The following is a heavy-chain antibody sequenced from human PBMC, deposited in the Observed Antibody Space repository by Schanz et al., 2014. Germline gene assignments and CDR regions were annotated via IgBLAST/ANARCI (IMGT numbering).Heavy chain of an antibody. J-gene: IGHJ4*01. V-gene: IGHV3-23*04. CDR3: AREQIMAAAGLVDY. Sequence: VQLVESGGGVVQPGRSLRLSCAAYGFTLSSYAMHWVRQAPGKGLEWVSDISGSGGSTYYADSVKGRFTISRDNSKTTLSLQMSSLRAEETAVYYCAREQIMAAAGLVDYWGHGTLVTVSS. CDR2: ISGSGGST. D-gene: IGHD6-13*01. CDR1: GFTLSSYA.